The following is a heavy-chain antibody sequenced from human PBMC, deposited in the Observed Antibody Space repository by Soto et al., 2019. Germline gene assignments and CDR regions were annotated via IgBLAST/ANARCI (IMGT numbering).Heavy chain of an antibody. CDR3: ARGWPYDTNHFDY. J-gene: IGHJ4*02. V-gene: IGHV4-31*03. CDR2: IYYSGST. D-gene: IGHD3-22*01. CDR1: GGSISSGGYY. Sequence: SETLSLTCTVSGGSISSGGYYWSWIRQHPGKGLEWIGYIYYSGSTYYNPSLKSRVTISVDTSKNQFSLKLSSVTAADTAVYYCARGWPYDTNHFDYWGQGTLVTVS.